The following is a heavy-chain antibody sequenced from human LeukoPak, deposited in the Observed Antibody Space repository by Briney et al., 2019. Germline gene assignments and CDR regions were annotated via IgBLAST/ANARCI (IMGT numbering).Heavy chain of an antibody. V-gene: IGHV3-30*18. CDR1: GFTFSSYG. CDR3: AKCPTSHDAFDI. J-gene: IGHJ3*02. Sequence: GGSLRLSCAASGFTFSSYGMHWVCQAPGKGLEWVAVISYDGSNKYYADSVKGRFTISRDNSKNTLYLQMNSLRAEDTAVYYCAKCPTSHDAFDIWGQGTMVTVSS. CDR2: ISYDGSNK.